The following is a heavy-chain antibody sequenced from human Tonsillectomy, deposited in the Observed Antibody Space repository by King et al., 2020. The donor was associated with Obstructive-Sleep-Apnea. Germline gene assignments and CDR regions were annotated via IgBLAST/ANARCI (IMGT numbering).Heavy chain of an antibody. D-gene: IGHD6-13*01. V-gene: IGHV3-11*01. J-gene: IGHJ4*02. CDR1: GFTFSDYY. CDR3: AITIYSSSWYGGKYYFDY. CDR2: ISSSGSTI. Sequence: VQLVESGGGLVKPGGSLRLSCAASGFTFSDYYMSWLRQAPGKGLEWVSYISSSGSTIYYADSVKGRFTISRDNAKNSLYLQMNSLRAEDTAVYYCAITIYSSSWYGGKYYFDYWGQGTLVTVSS.